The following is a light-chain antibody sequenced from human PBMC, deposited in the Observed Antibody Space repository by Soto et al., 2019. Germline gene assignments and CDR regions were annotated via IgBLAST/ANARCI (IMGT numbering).Light chain of an antibody. CDR3: QQYNGYWT. CDR2: EAS. J-gene: IGKJ1*01. V-gene: IGKV1-5*03. Sequence: GDRVTITCRVSQSISDSLAWYQQKPGKAPKLLIYEASNLKSGVPSRFSGSGSGTEYTLTISSLQPDDFASYYCQQYNGYWTFGQGTKVEIK. CDR1: QSISDS.